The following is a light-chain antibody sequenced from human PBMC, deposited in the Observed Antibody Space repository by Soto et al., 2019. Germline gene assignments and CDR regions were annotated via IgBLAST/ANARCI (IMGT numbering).Light chain of an antibody. CDR1: QSLLHSNGYNY. J-gene: IGKJ4*01. V-gene: IGKV2-28*01. Sequence: DIVMTQSPFSLPVTPGEPASISCRSSQSLLHSNGYNYLDWYLQKPGQSPQLLIYLGSNRASGVPDRFSGSGSGTYFTPKINTVEAEDVGIYYCMQVLQTPLTFGGGTKVDIK. CDR2: LGS. CDR3: MQVLQTPLT.